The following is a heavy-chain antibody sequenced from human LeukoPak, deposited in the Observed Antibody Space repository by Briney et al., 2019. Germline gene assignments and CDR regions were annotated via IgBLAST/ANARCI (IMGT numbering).Heavy chain of an antibody. CDR2: INHSGST. V-gene: IGHV4-34*01. CDR1: GGSFSGYY. Sequence: SETLSLTCAVYGGSFSGYYWSWIRQPPGKGLEWIGEINHSGSTNYNPSLKSRVTISVDTSKNQFSLKLRSVTAADTAVYYCARGQKYTSGYTVTELGSRYFDYWGQGTLVTVSS. D-gene: IGHD5-18*01. J-gene: IGHJ4*02. CDR3: ARGQKYTSGYTVTELGSRYFDY.